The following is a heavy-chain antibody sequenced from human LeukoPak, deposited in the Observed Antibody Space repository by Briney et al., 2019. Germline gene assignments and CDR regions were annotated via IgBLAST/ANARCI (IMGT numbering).Heavy chain of an antibody. CDR3: ARSCGGGDCLGFYFDY. CDR1: GYTFTSYY. D-gene: IGHD2-21*01. J-gene: IGHJ4*02. V-gene: IGHV1-46*01. CDR2: INPSGGST. Sequence: ASVKVSCKASGYTFTSYYMHWVRQAPGQGLEWMRIINPSGGSTSYAQKFQGRVTMTRDTSTSTVYMELSSLRSEDTAVYYCARSCGGGDCLGFYFDYWGQGTLVTVSS.